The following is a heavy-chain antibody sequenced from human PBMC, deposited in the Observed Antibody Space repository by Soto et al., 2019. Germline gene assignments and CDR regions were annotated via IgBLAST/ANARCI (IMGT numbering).Heavy chain of an antibody. CDR2: IYYSGST. Sequence: PSETLSLTCTVSGGSISSGDYYWSWIRQPPGKGLEWIGYIYYSGSTYYNPSRKRRVTISVDTSKNQFSLKLSSVTAADTAVYYSASALRYYYGSENYYYYCMDVWGQGTTVTVSS. V-gene: IGHV4-30-4*01. D-gene: IGHD3-10*01. J-gene: IGHJ6*02. CDR3: ASALRYYYGSENYYYYCMDV. CDR1: GGSISSGDYY.